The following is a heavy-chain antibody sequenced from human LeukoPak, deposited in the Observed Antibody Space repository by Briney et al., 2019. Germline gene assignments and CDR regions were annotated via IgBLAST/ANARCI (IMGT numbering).Heavy chain of an antibody. CDR3: ARCLNTYYYDNSGYSPEHYYMDV. V-gene: IGHV4-4*07. CDR2: IYASGSS. Sequence: SETLSLTCTVSGDSISNYYWSWVRQPAGKGLEWIGRIYASGSSNYNPSLKSRITMSGDTSKNQFSLKLSSVTAADTAAYYCARCLNTYYYDNSGYSPEHYYMDVWGKGTTVIVSS. D-gene: IGHD3-22*01. CDR1: GDSISNYY. J-gene: IGHJ6*03.